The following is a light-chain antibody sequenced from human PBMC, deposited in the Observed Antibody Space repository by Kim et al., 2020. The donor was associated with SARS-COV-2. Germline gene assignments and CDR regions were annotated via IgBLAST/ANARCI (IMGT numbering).Light chain of an antibody. J-gene: IGLJ1*01. V-gene: IGLV2-8*01. CDR1: SSDVGGYNF. Sequence: QSVLTQPPSASGSPGQSVTITCTGTSSDVGGYNFVSWYQQHPGKAPKLMIYDVSNRPSGVPDRFSGSKSGNTASLTVSGLQAEAEADYYCSSYAAISNFAFGTGTKATVL. CDR2: DVS. CDR3: SSYAAISNFA.